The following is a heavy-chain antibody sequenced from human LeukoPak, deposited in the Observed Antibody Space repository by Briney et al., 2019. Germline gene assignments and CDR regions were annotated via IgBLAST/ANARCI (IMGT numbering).Heavy chain of an antibody. Sequence: PGRSLRLSCAASGFTFSSYGMHWVRQAPGKGLEWVAVISYDGSNKYYADSVKGRFTISRDNSKNTLYLQMNSLRAEYTAVYYCAKLGDIRGYWGQGTLVTVSS. CDR2: ISYDGSNK. CDR1: GFTFSSYG. J-gene: IGHJ4*02. V-gene: IGHV3-30*18. D-gene: IGHD3-10*01. CDR3: AKLGDIRGY.